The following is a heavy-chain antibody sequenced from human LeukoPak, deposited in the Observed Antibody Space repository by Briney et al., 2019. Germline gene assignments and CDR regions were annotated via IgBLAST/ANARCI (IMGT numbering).Heavy chain of an antibody. D-gene: IGHD6-6*01. CDR3: ARQSIAARAFDP. V-gene: IGHV1-8*01. J-gene: IGHJ5*02. Sequence: ASVKVSCKASGYTFPSSDINWVRQATGQGLEWMGWMNPNSGNTGYAQKFQGRVTITRNTSISTAYMELSSLRSEDTAVYYCARQSIAARAFDPWGQGTLVTVSS. CDR1: GYTFPSSD. CDR2: MNPNSGNT.